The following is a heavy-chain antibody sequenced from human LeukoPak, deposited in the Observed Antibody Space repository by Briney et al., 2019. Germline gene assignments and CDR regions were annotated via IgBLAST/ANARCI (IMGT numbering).Heavy chain of an antibody. CDR3: ARDVLGTYYYDSSGSPRAY. Sequence: PGGSLRLSCAASGLTVSSNYMSWVRQAPGKGLEWVSVIYSGGSTYYADSVKGRFTISRDNSKNTLYLQMNSLRAEDTAVYYCARDVLGTYYYDSSGSPRAYWGQGTLVTVSS. V-gene: IGHV3-53*01. D-gene: IGHD3-22*01. J-gene: IGHJ4*02. CDR1: GLTVSSNY. CDR2: IYSGGST.